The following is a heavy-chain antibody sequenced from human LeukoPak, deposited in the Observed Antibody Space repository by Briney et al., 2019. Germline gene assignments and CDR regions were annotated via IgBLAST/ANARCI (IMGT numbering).Heavy chain of an antibody. J-gene: IGHJ5*02. CDR3: ARDRTPYYDILTGPHWFDP. D-gene: IGHD3-9*01. Sequence: ASVKVSCKASGYTFTSYGISWVRQAPGRGLEWMGWISAYNGNTNYAQKLQGRVTMTTDTSTSTAYMELRSLRSDDTAVYYCARDRTPYYDILTGPHWFDPWGQGTLVTVSS. CDR1: GYTFTSYG. V-gene: IGHV1-18*04. CDR2: ISAYNGNT.